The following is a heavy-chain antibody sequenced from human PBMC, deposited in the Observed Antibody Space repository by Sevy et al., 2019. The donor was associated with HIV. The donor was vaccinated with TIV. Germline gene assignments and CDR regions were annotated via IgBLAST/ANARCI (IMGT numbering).Heavy chain of an antibody. J-gene: IGHJ6*02. CDR3: AKRELSGRVIAATKYYYYGMDV. V-gene: IGHV3-30*18. D-gene: IGHD6-13*01. CDR1: GFTFSSYG. CDR2: ISYDGSNK. Sequence: GGSLRLSCAASGFTFSSYGMHWVRQAPGKGLEWVAVISYDGSNKYYADSVKGRFTISRDNSKNTLYLQMISLRAEDTAVYYCAKRELSGRVIAATKYYYYGMDVWGQGTTVTVSS.